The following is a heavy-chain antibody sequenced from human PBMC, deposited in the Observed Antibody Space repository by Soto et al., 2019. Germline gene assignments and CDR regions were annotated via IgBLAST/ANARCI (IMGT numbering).Heavy chain of an antibody. V-gene: IGHV4-34*01. D-gene: IGHD3-10*01. J-gene: IGHJ6*03. CDR3: ARGPPKKGSALRFLSYYYMDV. Sequence: SETLSLTCAVYGGSFSGYYWSWIRQPPGKGLEWIGEINHSGSTNYNPSLKSRVTISVDTSKNQFSLKLSSVTAADTAVYYCARGPPKKGSALRFLSYYYMDVWGKGTTVTVSS. CDR2: INHSGST. CDR1: GGSFSGYY.